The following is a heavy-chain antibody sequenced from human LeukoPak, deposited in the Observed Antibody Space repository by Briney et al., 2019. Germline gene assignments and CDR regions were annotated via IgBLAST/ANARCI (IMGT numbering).Heavy chain of an antibody. J-gene: IGHJ4*02. Sequence: PGGSLRLSCVVSGFTFSSCSMNWVRQAPGRGLEWVSYIGSGSGSGIIYYADSVKGRFTISRDNAKNSLYLQMSSLRDDDTAVYYCATLSGSYYRGSFDYWGQGTLVTVSS. CDR1: GFTFSSCS. D-gene: IGHD1-26*01. V-gene: IGHV3-48*02. CDR2: IGSGSGSGII. CDR3: ATLSGSYYRGSFDY.